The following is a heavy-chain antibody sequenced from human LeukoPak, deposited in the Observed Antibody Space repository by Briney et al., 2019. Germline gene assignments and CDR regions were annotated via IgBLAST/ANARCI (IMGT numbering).Heavy chain of an antibody. Sequence: GASVKVSCKASGNTFTGYYMHWVRQAPGQGLEWMGWINPNSGGTNYAQKFQGRVTMTRDTSISTAYMELSRLRSDDTAVYYCARGSPPRGAHALGDFDYWGQGTLVTVSS. CDR2: INPNSGGT. CDR3: ARGSPPRGAHALGDFDY. CDR1: GNTFTGYY. J-gene: IGHJ4*02. V-gene: IGHV1-2*02. D-gene: IGHD3-10*01.